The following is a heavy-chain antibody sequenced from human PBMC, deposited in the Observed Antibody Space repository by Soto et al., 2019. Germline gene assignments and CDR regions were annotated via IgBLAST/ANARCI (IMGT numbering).Heavy chain of an antibody. D-gene: IGHD1-26*01. CDR3: ASIYSGSYYYYYGMDV. Sequence: QVQLQESGPGLVKPSGTLSLTCAVSGGSISSSNWWSWVRQPPGKGLEWIGEIYHSGSTNYNPSLNILVTISVDKSKNQFSLKLSSVTAADTAVYYCASIYSGSYYYYYGMDVWGQGTTVTVSS. CDR2: IYHSGST. V-gene: IGHV4-4*02. J-gene: IGHJ6*02. CDR1: GGSISSSNW.